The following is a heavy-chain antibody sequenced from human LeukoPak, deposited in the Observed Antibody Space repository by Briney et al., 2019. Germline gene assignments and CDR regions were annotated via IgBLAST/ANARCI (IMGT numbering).Heavy chain of an antibody. CDR2: INPNSGGT. J-gene: IGHJ5*02. D-gene: IGHD3-9*01. Sequence: ASVKVSCKASGYTFTGYYMHWVRQAPGQGLEWMGWINPNSGGTNYAQKFQGRVTMTRDTSISTAYMELSRLRSDDTAVYYCASTGPYYDILTGGFDPWGQGTLVTVSS. V-gene: IGHV1-2*02. CDR1: GYTFTGYY. CDR3: ASTGPYYDILTGGFDP.